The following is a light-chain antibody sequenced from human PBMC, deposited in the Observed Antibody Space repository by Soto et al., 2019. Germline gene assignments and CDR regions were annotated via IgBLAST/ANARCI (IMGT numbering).Light chain of an antibody. CDR3: QHYNSYSEA. J-gene: IGKJ1*01. CDR2: KAS. CDR1: QSISVR. Sequence: DIQMTQSPSTLSASVGDRVTITCRASQSISVRLALYQQKAGKAPNLLIYKASRLESGVPSRFSGSGSETEFTLTISSLQPDDFATYYCQHYNSYSEAFGQGTKVDIK. V-gene: IGKV1-5*03.